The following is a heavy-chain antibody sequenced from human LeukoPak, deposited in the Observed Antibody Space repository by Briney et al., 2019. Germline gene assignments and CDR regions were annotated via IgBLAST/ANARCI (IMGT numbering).Heavy chain of an antibody. Sequence: ASVKVSCKASGGTSNSHAISWMRQAPGQGLEWMGRIFPNLGTTNRAQNFQDRVTLTADKSTNTAYMELASLTSDDTAVYYCATTNDGGGYQWGDFFDFWGQGTLVTVSS. D-gene: IGHD3-22*01. J-gene: IGHJ4*02. V-gene: IGHV1-69*04. CDR1: GGTSNSHA. CDR2: IFPNLGTT. CDR3: ATTNDGGGYQWGDFFDF.